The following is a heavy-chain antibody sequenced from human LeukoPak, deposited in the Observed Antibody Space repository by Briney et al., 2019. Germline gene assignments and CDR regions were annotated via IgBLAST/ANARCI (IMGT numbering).Heavy chain of an antibody. CDR3: TTAAMRMDFDY. V-gene: IGHV1-69*05. CDR1: GGTFSSYA. J-gene: IGHJ4*02. Sequence: GASVKVSCKASGGTFSSYAISWVRQAPGQGLEWMGGIIPIFGTANYAQKFQGRVTITTDESTGTAYMELSSLRSEDTAVYYCTTAAMRMDFDYWGQGTLVTVSS. D-gene: IGHD2-2*01. CDR2: IIPIFGTA.